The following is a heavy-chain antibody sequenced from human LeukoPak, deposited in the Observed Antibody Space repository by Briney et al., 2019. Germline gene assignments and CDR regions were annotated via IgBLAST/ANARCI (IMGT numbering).Heavy chain of an antibody. CDR1: GYSFINYW. D-gene: IGHD3-9*01. Sequence: GESLKISCKGSGYSFINYWIGWVRQMPGKGLGWMGVIYPDDSDTRYSPSFQGQVTISADKSINTAYLQWSSLKASDTAMYYCARLMYYDILTGSGYFDYWGQGVLVTASS. J-gene: IGHJ4*02. CDR3: ARLMYYDILTGSGYFDY. V-gene: IGHV5-51*01. CDR2: IYPDDSDT.